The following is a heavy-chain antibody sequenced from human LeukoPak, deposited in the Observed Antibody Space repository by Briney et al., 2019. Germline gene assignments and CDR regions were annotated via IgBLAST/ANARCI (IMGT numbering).Heavy chain of an antibody. J-gene: IGHJ4*02. D-gene: IGHD6-13*01. Sequence: SETLSLTCAVYGGAFSGYYWSWIRQPPGKGLELIGEINQSGSTNYSPALKSRVTISVDTSKNQFSLKLSSVTAADTAVYYCARGHLKYSSSYLYYVDYWGQGTLVTVSS. CDR1: GGAFSGYY. CDR3: ARGHLKYSSSYLYYVDY. CDR2: INQSGST. V-gene: IGHV4-34*01.